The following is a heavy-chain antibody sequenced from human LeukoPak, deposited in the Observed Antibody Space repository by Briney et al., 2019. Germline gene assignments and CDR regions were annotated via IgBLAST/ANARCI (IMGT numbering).Heavy chain of an antibody. V-gene: IGHV3-21*01. Sequence: PGGSLRLSCAASGFTVSSNYMSWVRQAPGKGLEWVSSISSLSSYIYYAESVKGRFTISRDNAQNSLFLQLSSLRVDDTAVYYCARADQWGDYYFDYWGQGILVTVSS. CDR1: GFTVSSNY. D-gene: IGHD2-21*01. CDR2: ISSLSSYI. CDR3: ARADQWGDYYFDY. J-gene: IGHJ4*02.